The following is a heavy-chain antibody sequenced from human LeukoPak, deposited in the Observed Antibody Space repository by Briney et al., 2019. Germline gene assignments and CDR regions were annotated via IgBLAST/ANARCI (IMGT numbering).Heavy chain of an antibody. CDR3: AREASHYYDSSGYY. Sequence: PSETLSLTCIVSGDSISSTSYYWAWIRQPPGKGLEWIGSIYYSGSTYYNPSLKSRVTISVDTSKNQFSLKLSSVTAADTAVYYCAREASHYYDSSGYYWGQGTLVTVSS. D-gene: IGHD3-22*01. CDR2: IYYSGST. J-gene: IGHJ4*02. V-gene: IGHV4-39*07. CDR1: GDSISSTSYY.